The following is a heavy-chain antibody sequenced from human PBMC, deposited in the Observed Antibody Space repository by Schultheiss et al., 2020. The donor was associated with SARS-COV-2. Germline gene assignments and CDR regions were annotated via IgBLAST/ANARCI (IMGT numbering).Heavy chain of an antibody. J-gene: IGHJ3*02. Sequence: SGPTLVKPTQTLTLTCTFSGFSLSTSGVGVGWIRQPPGKALEWLALIYWNDDKRYSPSLKSRLTITKDTSRKQVILTMTNMGPVDTATYFCARAVAAAPVNDAFDIWSQGTTVTVSS. CDR3: ARAVAAAPVNDAFDI. D-gene: IGHD6-13*01. CDR1: GFSLSTSGVG. CDR2: IYWNDDK. V-gene: IGHV2-5*01.